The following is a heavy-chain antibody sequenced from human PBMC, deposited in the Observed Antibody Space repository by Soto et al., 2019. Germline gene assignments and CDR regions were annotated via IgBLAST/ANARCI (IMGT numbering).Heavy chain of an antibody. V-gene: IGHV3-21*01. J-gene: IGHJ4*02. CDR2: ISSSSSYI. D-gene: IGHD3-10*01. CDR3: ARAQSLWEFLDY. Sequence: EVQLLESGGGLVQPGGSLRLSCAASGFTFSSYAMSWVRQAPGKGLEWVSSISSSSSYIYYADSVKGRFTISRDNAKNSLYLQMNSLRAEDTAVYYCARAQSLWEFLDYWGQGTLVTVSS. CDR1: GFTFSSYA.